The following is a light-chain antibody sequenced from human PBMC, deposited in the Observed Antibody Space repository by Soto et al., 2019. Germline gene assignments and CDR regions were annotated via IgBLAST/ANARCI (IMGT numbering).Light chain of an antibody. J-gene: IGKJ5*01. CDR3: QQAASFPIT. Sequence: DIQMTQSPSTLPASVGDRVTITCRASQGVSTWLAWYQQKPGKAPNLLIYTASSLQSGVPSRFSGSGSGTDFTLTINGLQPEDFATYYCQQAASFPITFGQGTRLE. CDR1: QGVSTW. CDR2: TAS. V-gene: IGKV1-12*01.